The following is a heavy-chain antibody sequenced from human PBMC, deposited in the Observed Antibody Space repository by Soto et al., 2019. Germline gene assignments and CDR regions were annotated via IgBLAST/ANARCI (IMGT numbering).Heavy chain of an antibody. CDR3: ARGDTALSYWYFDL. CDR2: IDPSDSYT. J-gene: IGHJ2*01. D-gene: IGHD5-18*01. Sequence: GESLKISCKGSGDSFTSHWISWVRQMPGKGLEWMGRIDPSDSYTSYSPSFQGHVTISADKSISTVYLQWSSLKASDTATYYCARGDTALSYWYFDLWGRGTLVTVSS. V-gene: IGHV5-10-1*01. CDR1: GDSFTSHW.